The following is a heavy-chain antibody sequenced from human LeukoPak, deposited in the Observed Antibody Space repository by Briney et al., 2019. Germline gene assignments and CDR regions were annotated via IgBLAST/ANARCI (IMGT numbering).Heavy chain of an antibody. CDR3: ARFRVDLTGYYEIEY. D-gene: IGHD3-9*01. V-gene: IGHV4-59*11. CDR1: GGSISSRY. Sequence: PSETPSLTCTVSGGSISSRYWNWIRQSPGKGLEWIGYIYYSGNTNYNPSLKSRVTISVDTSKNQFSLKLHSVTAADTAVYYCARFRVDLTGYYEIEYWGQGTLVTVSS. CDR2: IYYSGNT. J-gene: IGHJ4*02.